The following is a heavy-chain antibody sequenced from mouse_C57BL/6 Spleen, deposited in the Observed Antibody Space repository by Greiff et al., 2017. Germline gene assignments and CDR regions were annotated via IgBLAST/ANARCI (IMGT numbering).Heavy chain of an antibody. V-gene: IGHV1-64*01. D-gene: IGHD1-1*01. J-gene: IGHJ1*03. Sequence: VQLQQPGAELVKPGASVKLSCKASGYTFTSYWMHWVKQRPGQGLEWIGMIHPNSGSTNYNEKFKSKATLTVDKSSSTAYRQLSSLTSEDSAVYYCAREGDYYGSSSYWYFDVWGTGTTVTVSS. CDR3: AREGDYYGSSSYWYFDV. CDR2: IHPNSGST. CDR1: GYTFTSYW.